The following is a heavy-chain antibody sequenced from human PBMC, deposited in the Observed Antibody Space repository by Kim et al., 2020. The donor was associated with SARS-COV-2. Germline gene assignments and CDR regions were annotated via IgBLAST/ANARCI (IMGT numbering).Heavy chain of an antibody. CDR2: ISGSGGST. D-gene: IGHD6-13*01. Sequence: GGSLRLSCAASGFTFSSYAMSWVRQAPGKGLECVSTISGSGGSTYYADSVKGRFTISRDSSKNTLYLQMNSLRAEDTAVYYCARGIAYFDYWGQGTLVTVSS. J-gene: IGHJ4*02. V-gene: IGHV3-23*01. CDR3: ARGIAYFDY. CDR1: GFTFSSYA.